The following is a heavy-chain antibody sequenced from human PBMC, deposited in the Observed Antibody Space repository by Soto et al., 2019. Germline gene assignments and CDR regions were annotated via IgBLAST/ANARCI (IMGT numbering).Heavy chain of an antibody. J-gene: IGHJ6*02. CDR1: GYPYTNSY. CDR2: IHPNTGGT. V-gene: IGHV1-2*02. Sequence: QVQLVQSGAEVRKPGASVKVSCKASGYPYTNSYMHWVRQAPGQGLEWMGWIHPNTGGTNYAQKFHGRVTMTRDTSVSPVYMELNSLTSHDTDIYFCASDFRTRGWFRQAGNFAMDVWGQGTTVNVS. CDR3: ASDFRTRGWFRQAGNFAMDV. D-gene: IGHD6-19*01.